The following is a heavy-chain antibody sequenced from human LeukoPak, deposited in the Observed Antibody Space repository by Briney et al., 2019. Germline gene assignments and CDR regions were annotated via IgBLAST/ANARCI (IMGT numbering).Heavy chain of an antibody. Sequence: GGSLRLSCAASGFTFSSYGMHWVRQAPGKGLEWVAFIRHDGSNKYYAESVKGRFTISRDNSKNTLYLQMNSLGAEDTAVYYCAKLALSANFDYWGQGTLVTVSS. J-gene: IGHJ4*02. CDR2: IRHDGSNK. V-gene: IGHV3-30*02. D-gene: IGHD6-19*01. CDR1: GFTFSSYG. CDR3: AKLALSANFDY.